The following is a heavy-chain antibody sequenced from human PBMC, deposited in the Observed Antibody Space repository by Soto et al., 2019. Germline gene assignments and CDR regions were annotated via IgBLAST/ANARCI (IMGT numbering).Heavy chain of an antibody. CDR1: GYTFTDYH. CDR3: AREGGSETLQPSYNWFDT. CDR2: INANNGGA. V-gene: IGHV1-2*02. D-gene: IGHD6-25*01. J-gene: IGHJ5*02. Sequence: QVQLVQSGAEVKKPGASVKVSCKASGYTFTDYHIHWVRQAPGQGLEFMGWINANNGGAGSAQQFQGRVTVTGDTSITTVYMELSNLRSDDTAVYYCAREGGSETLQPSYNWFDTWGQGTLVTVSS.